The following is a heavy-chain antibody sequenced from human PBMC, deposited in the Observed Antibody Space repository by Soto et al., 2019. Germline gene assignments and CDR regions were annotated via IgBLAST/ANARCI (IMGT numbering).Heavy chain of an antibody. Sequence: QVQLVQSGAEVKKPGASVKVSCKASGYTFTTYGISWVRQAPGQGLEWMGGINADKGNTNYAQKIHGRVTITTATSTSSAYMDERSLRSDDTAVYYCARQQWLYYYYGIDVWGQGTTVTFSS. CDR2: INADKGNT. D-gene: IGHD6-19*01. CDR1: GYTFTTYG. J-gene: IGHJ6*02. V-gene: IGHV1-18*01. CDR3: ARQQWLYYYYGIDV.